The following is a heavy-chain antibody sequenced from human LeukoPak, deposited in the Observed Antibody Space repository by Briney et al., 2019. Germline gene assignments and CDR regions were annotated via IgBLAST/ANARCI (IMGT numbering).Heavy chain of an antibody. J-gene: IGHJ3*02. D-gene: IGHD5-18*01. V-gene: IGHV3-73*01. CDR2: IRSKANSYAT. CDR1: GFTFSGSA. CDR3: TRRYSYCDWAFDI. Sequence: GGSLRLSCAASGFTFSGSAMHWVRQASGKGLEWVGRIRSKANSYATAYAASVKGRFTISRDDSKNTAYLQMNSLKTEDTAVYYCTRRYSYCDWAFDIWGQGTMVTVSS.